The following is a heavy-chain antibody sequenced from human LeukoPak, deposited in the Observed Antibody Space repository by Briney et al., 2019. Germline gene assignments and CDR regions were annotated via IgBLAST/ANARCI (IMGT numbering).Heavy chain of an antibody. Sequence: SETLSLTCTVSGGSISINNHYWGWVRQPPGKGLEWIGSIFYSGSTYYNPSLKTPVTISVDTSKNQFSLKLSSVTAADTAVYYCARRLAFYGMDVWGQGTTVTVSS. D-gene: IGHD5-12*01. CDR1: GGSISINNHY. CDR3: ARRLAFYGMDV. J-gene: IGHJ6*02. V-gene: IGHV4-39*01. CDR2: IFYSGST.